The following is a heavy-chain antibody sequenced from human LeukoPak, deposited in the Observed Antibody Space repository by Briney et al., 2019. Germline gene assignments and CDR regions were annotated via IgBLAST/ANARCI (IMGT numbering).Heavy chain of an antibody. CDR3: AHIPPEYYDSSGYYGFHFDF. CDR2: MYLDGDE. J-gene: IGHJ4*02. CDR1: GFSRSTSGEG. D-gene: IGHD3-22*01. Sequence: SGPTLVKPTHTLTLTCTFTGFSRSTSGEGVGWIRQPPGKALESHALMYLDGDERYSPSLKSRLTITKDTSKSQVVLTMTNMDPVDTATYCCAHIPPEYYDSSGYYGFHFDFGLQGTLATVS. V-gene: IGHV2-5*02.